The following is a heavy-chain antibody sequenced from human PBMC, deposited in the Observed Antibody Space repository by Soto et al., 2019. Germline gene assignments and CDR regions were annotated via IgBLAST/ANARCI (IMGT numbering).Heavy chain of an antibody. D-gene: IGHD3-22*01. CDR1: GGTFSSYA. Sequence: SVKVSCKASGGTFSSYAISWVRQAPGQGLEWMGGIIPIFGTANYAQKFQGRVTITADESTSTAYMELSSLRSEDTAVYYCARLGQIAMIVVVAYYYYYGMDVWGQGTTVTVSS. CDR3: ARLGQIAMIVVVAYYYYYGMDV. CDR2: IIPIFGTA. V-gene: IGHV1-69*13. J-gene: IGHJ6*02.